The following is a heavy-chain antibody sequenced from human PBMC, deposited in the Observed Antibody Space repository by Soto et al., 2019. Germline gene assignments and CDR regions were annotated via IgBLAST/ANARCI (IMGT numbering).Heavy chain of an antibody. Sequence: GGSLRLSCAASGFTFSSYSMNWVRQAPGKGLEWVSSISSSSSYIYYADSVKGRFTISRDNAKNSLYLQMNSRRAEDTAVYYCARTTGDYDSSGYYGSDYWGQGTLVTVSS. D-gene: IGHD3-22*01. CDR1: GFTFSSYS. J-gene: IGHJ4*02. V-gene: IGHV3-21*01. CDR2: ISSSSSYI. CDR3: ARTTGDYDSSGYYGSDY.